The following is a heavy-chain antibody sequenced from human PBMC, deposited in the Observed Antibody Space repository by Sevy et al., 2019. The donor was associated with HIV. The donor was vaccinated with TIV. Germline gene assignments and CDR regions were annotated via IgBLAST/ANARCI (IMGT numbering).Heavy chain of an antibody. CDR2: ISAYNGNT. CDR1: GYTFTNYG. CDR3: ARDRVGRSSSNLDLIDAFDI. D-gene: IGHD6-13*01. V-gene: IGHV1-18*01. Sequence: ASVKVSCKASGYTFTNYGISWVRQAHGQGLEWMGWISAYNGNTNYAQKLQGRVTMTTDTSTSTAYMELRRLRSDDTAAYYCARDRVGRSSSNLDLIDAFDIWGQGTMVTVSS. J-gene: IGHJ3*02.